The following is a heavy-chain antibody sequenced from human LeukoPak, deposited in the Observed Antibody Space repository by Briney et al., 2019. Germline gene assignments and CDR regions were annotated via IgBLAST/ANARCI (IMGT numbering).Heavy chain of an antibody. D-gene: IGHD5-24*01. J-gene: IGHJ4*02. Sequence: ASVKVSCKAFGYTFTSYYIHWVRQAPGQGLEWMGMINPSGGSTSYAQKFQGRVTMTRDTSTSTVYMELSSLRSEDTAVYYCARDDEMATIRFDYWGQGTLVTVSS. CDR1: GYTFTSYY. CDR3: ARDDEMATIRFDY. V-gene: IGHV1-46*01. CDR2: INPSGGST.